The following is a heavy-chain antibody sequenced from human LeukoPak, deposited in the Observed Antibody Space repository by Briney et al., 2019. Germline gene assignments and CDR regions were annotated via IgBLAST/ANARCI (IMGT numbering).Heavy chain of an antibody. CDR2: IYYSGST. J-gene: IGHJ3*02. V-gene: IGHV4-59*08. CDR1: GGSISSYY. Sequence: PSETLSLTCTVSGGSISSYYWSWIRQPPGKGLEWIGYIYYSGSTNYNPSLKSRVTISVDTSKNQFSLKLSSVTAADTAVYYCASYDKYYYDSGDAFDIWGQGTMVTVSS. CDR3: ASYDKYYYDSGDAFDI. D-gene: IGHD3-22*01.